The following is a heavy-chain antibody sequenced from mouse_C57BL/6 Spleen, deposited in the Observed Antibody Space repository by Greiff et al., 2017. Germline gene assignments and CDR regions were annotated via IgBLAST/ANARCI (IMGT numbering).Heavy chain of an antibody. V-gene: IGHV1-22*01. CDR1: GYSFTDYN. Sequence: VQLQQSGPELVKPGASVKMSCKASGYSFTDYNMHWVKQSHGKSLEWIGYINPNNGGSSYTPKFKRKATLTRNKSSSTAYIELRSQTSEYSSVYYCARYYLDYWGQGTTLTVSS. CDR3: ARYYLDY. CDR2: INPNNGGS. J-gene: IGHJ2*01.